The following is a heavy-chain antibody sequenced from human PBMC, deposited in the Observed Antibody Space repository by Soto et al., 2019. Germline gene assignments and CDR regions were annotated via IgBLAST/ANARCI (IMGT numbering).Heavy chain of an antibody. CDR2: ISSSSSTI. D-gene: IGHD2-2*01. CDR3: ARDMCGLGPAACRYYYYGMDV. Sequence: PGGSLRLSCAASGFTFSSYSMNWVRQAPGKGLEWVSYISSSSSTIYYADSVKGRFTISRDNAKNSLYLQMNSLRDEDTAVYYCARDMCGLGPAACRYYYYGMDVWGQGTTVTVSS. J-gene: IGHJ6*02. CDR1: GFTFSSYS. V-gene: IGHV3-48*02.